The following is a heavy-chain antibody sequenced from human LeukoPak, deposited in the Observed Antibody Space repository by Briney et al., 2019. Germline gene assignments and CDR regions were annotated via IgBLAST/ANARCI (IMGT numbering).Heavy chain of an antibody. D-gene: IGHD5-18*01. CDR2: ISAYNGNT. CDR1: GYTFTSYG. J-gene: IGHJ4*02. V-gene: IGHV1-18*01. CDR3: AKERDTAMKVKTLHYFDY. Sequence: ASVKVSCKASGYTFTSYGISWVRQAPGQGLEWMGWISAYNGNTNYAQKLQGRVTMTTDTSTSTAYMELRSLRSDDTAVYYCAKERDTAMKVKTLHYFDYWGQGTLVTVSS.